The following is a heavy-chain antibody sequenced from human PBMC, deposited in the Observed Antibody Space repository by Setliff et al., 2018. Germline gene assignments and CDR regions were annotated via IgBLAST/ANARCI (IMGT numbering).Heavy chain of an antibody. J-gene: IGHJ3*02. V-gene: IGHV4-39*07. CDR2: IHYSGST. D-gene: IGHD1-26*01. Sequence: PSETLSLTCTVSGGSISSSSYYWGWIRQPPGKGLEWIGSIHYSGSTYYNPPLKSRVTISIDTSKNQFSLKLSSVTAADTAVYYCARGGDSGSYFLANHDAFDIWGQGTMVTVSS. CDR3: ARGGDSGSYFLANHDAFDI. CDR1: GGSISSSSYY.